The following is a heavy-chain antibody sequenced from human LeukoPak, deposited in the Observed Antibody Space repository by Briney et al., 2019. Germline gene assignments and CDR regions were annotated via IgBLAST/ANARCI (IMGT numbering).Heavy chain of an antibody. CDR1: GFTFSSYS. CDR2: ISSSSSYI. CDR3: AKRVAHSSGAYWDY. Sequence: PGGPLSLSCAPSGFTFSSYSMNWVGRAPGKGLEWVSSISSSSSYIYYADSVKGRFTIPRDNAKNSLYLQMNSLRAEDAAVYFCAKRVAHSSGAYWDYWGQGILVTVSS. V-gene: IGHV3-21*04. D-gene: IGHD6-19*01. J-gene: IGHJ4*02.